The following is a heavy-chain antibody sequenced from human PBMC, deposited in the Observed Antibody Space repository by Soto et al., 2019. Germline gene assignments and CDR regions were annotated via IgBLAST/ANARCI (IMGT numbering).Heavy chain of an antibody. CDR1: GFTFSNYW. CDR2: INQDGSEK. V-gene: IGHV3-7*03. D-gene: IGHD2-8*02. CDR3: AKAGPYYYYGMDV. J-gene: IGHJ6*02. Sequence: GSLRLSCAASGFTFSNYWMSWVRQAPGKGLEWVANINQDGSEKYYVDSVKGRFTISRDNAKNSLYLQMNSLRAEDTAVYYCAKAGPYYYYGMDVWGQGTTVTVSS.